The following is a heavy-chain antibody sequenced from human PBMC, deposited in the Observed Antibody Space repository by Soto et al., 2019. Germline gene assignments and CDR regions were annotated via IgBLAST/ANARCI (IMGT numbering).Heavy chain of an antibody. V-gene: IGHV4-59*01. CDR1: GGSISSYY. Sequence: SETLSLTCTVSGGSISSYYWSWIRQPPGKGLEWIGYIYYSGSTNYNPSLKSRVTISVDTSKNQFSLKLSSVTAADTAVYYCARGGGYYGSGSYQIIDYYYGMDVWGQGTTVTVSS. CDR2: IYYSGST. CDR3: ARGGGYYGSGSYQIIDYYYGMDV. D-gene: IGHD3-10*01. J-gene: IGHJ6*02.